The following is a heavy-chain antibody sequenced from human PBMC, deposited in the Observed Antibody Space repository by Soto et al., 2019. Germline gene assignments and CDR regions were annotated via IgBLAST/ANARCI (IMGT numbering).Heavy chain of an antibody. J-gene: IGHJ6*02. V-gene: IGHV1-18*01. D-gene: IGHD1-26*01. CDR3: ARSSGTYPPSRYYYGLDV. Sequence: QVQLVQSGPEVKKPGASVKVSCKASGYTFTSYGFSWVRQAPGQGLEWMGWISAHNGDTIYAQKFQDRITMTTDTXXXXXXXEXXSLKSGDTAVFYCARSSGTYPPSRYYYGLDVWGQGTTVTVSS. CDR1: GYTFTSYG. CDR2: ISAHNGDT.